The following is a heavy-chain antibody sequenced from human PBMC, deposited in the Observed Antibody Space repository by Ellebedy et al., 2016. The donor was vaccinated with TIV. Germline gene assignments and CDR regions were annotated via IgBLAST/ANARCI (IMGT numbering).Heavy chain of an antibody. V-gene: IGHV3-7*03. CDR2: IKQDGSEK. J-gene: IGHJ4*02. CDR1: GFTFSSYW. Sequence: GGSLRLSCAASGFTFSSYWMSWVRQAPGKGLEWVANIKQDGSEKYYVDSVKGRFTISRDNAKNSLYLQMNSLRAEDTAVYHCTTDYKAVVTAIPYYWGQGTLVTVSS. D-gene: IGHD2-21*02. CDR3: TTDYKAVVTAIPYY.